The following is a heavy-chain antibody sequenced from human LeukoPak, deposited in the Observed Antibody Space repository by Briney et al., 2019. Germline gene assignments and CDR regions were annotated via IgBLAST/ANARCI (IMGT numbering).Heavy chain of an antibody. D-gene: IGHD7-27*01. CDR2: IVPMFGTA. V-gene: IGHV1-69*01. Sequence: SLKVSCKASGGTFSNYAISWVRQAPGQGLEYMGGIVPMFGTAGYAQKFQGRVTITADESTSTAYMELSSLRSDDTAMYYCASLTGGYLGWGQGTLVTVSS. CDR1: GGTFSNYA. CDR3: ASLTGGYLG. J-gene: IGHJ4*02.